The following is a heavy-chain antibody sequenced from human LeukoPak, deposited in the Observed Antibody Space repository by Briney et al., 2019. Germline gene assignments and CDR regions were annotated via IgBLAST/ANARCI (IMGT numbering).Heavy chain of an antibody. V-gene: IGHV3-30*02. CDR2: IRYDGSNK. D-gene: IGHD1-7*01. Sequence: GGSLRLSCAASGFTFSGYGIHWVRQAPGKGLEWVAFIRYDGSNKYYADSVKGRFTISRDNSKNTLYLQMNSLRAEDTAVYYCAKGSNWNYDPRVYIDYWGQGTLVTVSS. CDR1: GFTFSGYG. J-gene: IGHJ4*02. CDR3: AKGSNWNYDPRVYIDY.